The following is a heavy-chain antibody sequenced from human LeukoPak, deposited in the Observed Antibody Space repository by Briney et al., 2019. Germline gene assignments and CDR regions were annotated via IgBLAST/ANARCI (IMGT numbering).Heavy chain of an antibody. D-gene: IGHD1-26*01. CDR1: GFSFSSYA. CDR2: ISGSGDGT. Sequence: PGGSLRLSRAGSGFSFSSYAMSWVRQAPGKGLEWVSGISGSGDGTYYADSVKGRFTISRDNSKNTLYLQMNSLRAEDTAVYYCAKDRIVGLLGAFDIWGQGTMVTVSS. J-gene: IGHJ3*02. CDR3: AKDRIVGLLGAFDI. V-gene: IGHV3-23*01.